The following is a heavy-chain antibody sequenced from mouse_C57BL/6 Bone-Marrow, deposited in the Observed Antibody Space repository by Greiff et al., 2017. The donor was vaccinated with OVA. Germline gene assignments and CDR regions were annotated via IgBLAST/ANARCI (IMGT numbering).Heavy chain of an antibody. J-gene: IGHJ3*01. D-gene: IGHD3-3*01. V-gene: IGHV1-55*01. CDR3: ASVGDCPLLAWFAY. CDR2: IYPGSGST. CDR1: GYTFTSYW. Sequence: QVQLQQPGAELVKPGASVKMSCKASGYTFTSYWITWVKQRPGQGLEWIGGIYPGSGSTNYNEKFKSKATLTVDTSSSTAYMQLSSLTSEASAVYDCASVGDCPLLAWFAYWGQGTLVTVSA.